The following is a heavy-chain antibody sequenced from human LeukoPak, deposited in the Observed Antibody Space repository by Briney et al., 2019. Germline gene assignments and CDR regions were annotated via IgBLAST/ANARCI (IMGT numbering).Heavy chain of an antibody. J-gene: IGHJ4*02. D-gene: IGHD5-24*01. CDR2: INTYNGNR. V-gene: IGHV1-18*01. CDR1: GYTFTSYG. CDR3: ASAVTDAYHAY. Sequence: ASMKVSCKASGYTFTSYGISWVRQAPGQGLEWMGWINTYNGNRNYAQKLQGRVTMTTDTSTSTACMELRSLRSDDTAVYYCASAVTDAYHAYWGQGTLVTVSS.